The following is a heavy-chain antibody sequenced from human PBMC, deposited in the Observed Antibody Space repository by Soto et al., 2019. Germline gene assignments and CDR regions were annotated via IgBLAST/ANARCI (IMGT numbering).Heavy chain of an antibody. CDR2: ISYDGIDE. D-gene: IGHD1-7*01. J-gene: IGHJ4*02. CDR1: GFSFSSSG. Sequence: QVLLVESGGVVVQPGRSLRLSCVASGFSFSSSGMHWVRQDPGKGLEWGAMISYDGIDEYYADSVKGRFTISRDNSKNAMYLPRNKLQPENTAVYYCSKEESDWNYYCDSWSQGTLVTVSS. V-gene: IGHV3-30*18. CDR3: SKEESDWNYYCDS.